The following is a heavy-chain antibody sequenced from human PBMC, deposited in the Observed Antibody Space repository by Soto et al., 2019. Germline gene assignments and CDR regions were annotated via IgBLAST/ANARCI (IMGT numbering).Heavy chain of an antibody. CDR2: IIPIFGTA. J-gene: IGHJ5*02. D-gene: IGHD5-18*01. V-gene: IGHV1-69*13. CDR1: GGTFSSYA. Sequence: GASVKVPCKASGGTFSSYAISWVRQAPGQGLEWMGGIIPIFGTANYAQKFQGRVTITADESTSTAYMELSSLRSEDTAVYYCARPDPMGGYSYGFDPWGQGTLVTVSS. CDR3: ARPDPMGGYSYGFDP.